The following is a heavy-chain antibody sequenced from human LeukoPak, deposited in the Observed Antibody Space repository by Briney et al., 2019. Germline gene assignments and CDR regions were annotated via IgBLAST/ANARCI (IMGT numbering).Heavy chain of an antibody. CDR1: GYTFTSYD. J-gene: IGHJ5*02. CDR3: ARGELFRSGGADRWFDP. V-gene: IGHV1-8*01. Sequence: ASVRVSCKASGYTFTSYDINWVRQATGQGLEWMGWMNPNSGNTGYAQKFQGRVTMTRNTSISTAYMELSSLRSEDTAVYYCARGELFRSGGADRWFDPWGQGTLVTVSS. CDR2: MNPNSGNT. D-gene: IGHD1-26*01.